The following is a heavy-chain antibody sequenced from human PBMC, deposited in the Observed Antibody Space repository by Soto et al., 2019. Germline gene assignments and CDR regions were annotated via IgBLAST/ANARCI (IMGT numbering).Heavy chain of an antibody. Sequence: GASVKVSCKASGYTFTSYYMHWVRQAPGQGLEWMGIINPSGGSTSYAQKFQGRVTMTRGTSTSTVYMELSSLRSEDTAVYYCARGGEHSSSWQLYYYYYMDVWGKGTKVTVSS. CDR3: ARGGEHSSSWQLYYYYYMDV. J-gene: IGHJ6*03. CDR1: GYTFTSYY. V-gene: IGHV1-46*03. CDR2: INPSGGST. D-gene: IGHD6-13*01.